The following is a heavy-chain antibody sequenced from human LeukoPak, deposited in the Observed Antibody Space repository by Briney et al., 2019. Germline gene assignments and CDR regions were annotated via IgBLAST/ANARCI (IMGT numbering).Heavy chain of an antibody. CDR2: ISYDGSNK. J-gene: IGHJ4*02. Sequence: GGSLRLSCAASGFTFSSYGIHWVRQAPGKGLEWVAVISYDGSNKYYADSVKGRFTISRDNSKNTLYLQMNSLRAEDTAVYYCAKDGSVTGYYRLGYWGQGTLVTVSS. D-gene: IGHD3-9*01. V-gene: IGHV3-30*18. CDR1: GFTFSSYG. CDR3: AKDGSVTGYYRLGY.